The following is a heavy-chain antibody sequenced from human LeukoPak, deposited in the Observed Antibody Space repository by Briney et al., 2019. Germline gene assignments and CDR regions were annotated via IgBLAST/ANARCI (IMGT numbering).Heavy chain of an antibody. V-gene: IGHV4-34*01. CDR3: ARGSPYYYDSSGYLSSGPQGY. D-gene: IGHD3-22*01. J-gene: IGHJ4*02. Sequence: SETLSLTCAVYGGSFSGYYWSWIRQPPGKGLEWIGEINHSGSTNYNPSLKSRVTISVDTSKNQFSLKLSSVTAADTAVYYCARGSPYYYDSSGYLSSGPQGYWGQGTLVTVSS. CDR1: GGSFSGYY. CDR2: INHSGST.